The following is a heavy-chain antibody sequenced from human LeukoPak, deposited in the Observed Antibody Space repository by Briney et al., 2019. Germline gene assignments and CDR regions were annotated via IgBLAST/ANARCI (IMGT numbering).Heavy chain of an antibody. D-gene: IGHD2-2*01. Sequence: GGSLRLSCAASGFTFSSYAMHWVRQAPGKGLEWVAVISYDGSNKYYADSVKGRFTISRGNSKNTLYLQMNSLRAEDTAVYYCARDRHDIVVVPAVMGSGWFDPWGQGTLVTVSS. CDR1: GFTFSSYA. CDR3: ARDRHDIVVVPAVMGSGWFDP. J-gene: IGHJ5*02. V-gene: IGHV3-30*01. CDR2: ISYDGSNK.